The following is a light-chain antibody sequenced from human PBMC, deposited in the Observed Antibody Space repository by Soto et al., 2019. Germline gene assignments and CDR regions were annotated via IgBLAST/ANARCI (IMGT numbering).Light chain of an antibody. CDR3: QQRNVWHPIT. CDR1: QSIRTS. Sequence: EVVLTHSPTTLSLSPGLRSTLSCRASQSIRTSLAWYQQKPGQAPRLVIFDASNRANGVPARFGGSGSGTDFTLTINSLEPADFAVYYCQQRNVWHPITFGQGTRLEIK. J-gene: IGKJ5*01. V-gene: IGKV3-11*01. CDR2: DAS.